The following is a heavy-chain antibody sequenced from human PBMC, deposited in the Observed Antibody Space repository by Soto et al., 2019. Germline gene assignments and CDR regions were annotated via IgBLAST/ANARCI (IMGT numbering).Heavy chain of an antibody. D-gene: IGHD6-6*01. CDR2: IYYSGST. CDR1: GGSISSSSYY. V-gene: IGHV4-39*01. Sequence: PSETLSLTCTVSGGSISSSSYYWGWIRQPPGKGLEWIGSIYYSGSTYYNPSLKSRVTISVDTSKNQFSLKLSSVTAADTAVYYCARQSIAILPTNSPKRILYNWFDPWGQGTLVTVSS. CDR3: ARQSIAILPTNSPKRILYNWFDP. J-gene: IGHJ5*02.